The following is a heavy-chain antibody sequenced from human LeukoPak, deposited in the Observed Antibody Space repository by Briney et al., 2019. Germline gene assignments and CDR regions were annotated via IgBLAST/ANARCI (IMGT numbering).Heavy chain of an antibody. D-gene: IGHD1-26*01. CDR3: ARVSIVGALDY. CDR2: INPDSGGT. V-gene: IGHV1-2*02. J-gene: IGHJ4*02. Sequence: ASVKVSCKACGYTFTGYYMYWVRQAPGQGLEWMGWINPDSGGTNYAQKFQGRVTMTRDTSIGTAYMELSRLRSDDMAVYYCARVSIVGALDYWGQGTLVTVSS. CDR1: GYTFTGYY.